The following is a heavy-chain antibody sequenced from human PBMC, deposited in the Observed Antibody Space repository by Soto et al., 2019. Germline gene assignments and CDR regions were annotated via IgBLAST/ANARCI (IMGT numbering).Heavy chain of an antibody. V-gene: IGHV3-23*01. CDR2: LSSNGGDT. J-gene: IGHJ4*02. Sequence: EVQLLESGGGLVQPGGSLRLSCAASGFTFSTYAMTWVRQAPGKGLEWVSGLSSNGGDTYYADSVKGRFTISRDNSKNTLYLQMNNVRAEDTAVYYCAKLGGKTSGNVDYWGQGTLVTVSS. D-gene: IGHD5-12*01. CDR1: GFTFSTYA. CDR3: AKLGGKTSGNVDY.